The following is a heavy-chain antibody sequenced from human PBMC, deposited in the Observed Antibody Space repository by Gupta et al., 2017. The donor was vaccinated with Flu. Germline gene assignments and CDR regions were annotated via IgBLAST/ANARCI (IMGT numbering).Heavy chain of an antibody. CDR3: ARGLDSSDA. D-gene: IGHD3-10*01. V-gene: IGHV4-61*02. J-gene: IGHJ4*02. CDR1: GASISSGNHY. Sequence: QVQLQESGPGLVKPSQTLSLNCTVSGASISSGNHYWSWIRQPAGKGLEWIGRIYVTGGTNYNPPLKSRVSLSLDMSKDQFSLRLKSVTAADTAVYYCARGLDSSDAWGQGTVVTVSS. CDR2: IYVTGGT.